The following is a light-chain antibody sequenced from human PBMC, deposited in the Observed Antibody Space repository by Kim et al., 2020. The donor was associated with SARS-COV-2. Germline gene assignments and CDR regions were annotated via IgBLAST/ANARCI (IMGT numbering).Light chain of an antibody. CDR1: SSNIGANYH. CDR3: QSYDSSLSGWV. V-gene: IGLV1-40*01. Sequence: QRVTITCTGGSSNIGANYHVHWYQQLPGTAPKLLLYGNNIRPSGVPDRFSGSKSGTSASLAISWLEADDEADYYCQSYDSSLSGWVFGGGTQLTVL. CDR2: GNN. J-gene: IGLJ3*02.